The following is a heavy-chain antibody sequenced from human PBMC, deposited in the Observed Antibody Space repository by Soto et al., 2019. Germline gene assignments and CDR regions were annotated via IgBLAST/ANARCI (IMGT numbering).Heavy chain of an antibody. D-gene: IGHD3-22*01. CDR1: GFTFSTYA. CDR3: AKVGDYYESYDHWYFDV. J-gene: IGHJ2*01. Sequence: EVQLLESGGGLVQPGGSLRLSCAASGFTFSTYAMTWVRQAPGKGLEWVSAITRSGGDTNYVDAVKGRFTISRDNSKDTLYLQMSSLRAVDTAVYYCAKVGDYYESYDHWYFDVWGRGTLVTVSS. V-gene: IGHV3-23*01. CDR2: ITRSGGDT.